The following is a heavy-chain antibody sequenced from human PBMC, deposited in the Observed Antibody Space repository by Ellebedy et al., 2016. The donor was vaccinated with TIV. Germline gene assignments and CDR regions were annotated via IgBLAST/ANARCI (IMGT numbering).Heavy chain of an antibody. CDR3: AREVPAGPGAFDI. D-gene: IGHD2-2*01. V-gene: IGHV3-30-3*01. J-gene: IGHJ3*02. Sequence: GESLKISCAASGFSFSNYAMHWVRQAPGKGLEWVAGISFGISIDGSKRYFADSVKGRFTTSSDSSEETLYLQMNSLRDEDTAMYYCAREVPAGPGAFDIWGQGTLVTVSS. CDR1: GFSFSNYA. CDR2: ISFGISIDGSKR.